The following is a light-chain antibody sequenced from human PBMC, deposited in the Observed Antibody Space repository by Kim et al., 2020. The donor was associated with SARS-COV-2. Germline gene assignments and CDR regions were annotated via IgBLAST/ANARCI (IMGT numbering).Light chain of an antibody. J-gene: IGLJ2*01. CDR1: KLGEKY. CDR2: QDF. CDR3: QAWDSGTVV. V-gene: IGLV3-1*01. Sequence: SYELTKPPSASVSPGQTVSITCSGDKLGEKYSCWYQQKSGQSPVLVIYQDFKRPSGIPERFSGSNFGNTATLTISGTQAVDEADYYCQAWDSGTVVFGGGTQLTVL.